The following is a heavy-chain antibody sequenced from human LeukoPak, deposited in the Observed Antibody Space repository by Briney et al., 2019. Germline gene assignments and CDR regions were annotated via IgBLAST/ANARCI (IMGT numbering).Heavy chain of an antibody. J-gene: IGHJ4*02. CDR3: AKGGQWELLPFDY. V-gene: IGHV3-23*01. D-gene: IGHD1-26*01. Sequence: GGSLRLSCAASGFTFSSYAMSWVSHASGKGLEWVSAISGSGGSTYYADSVKGRFTISRDNSKNTLYLQMNSLRAEDTAVYYCAKGGQWELLPFDYWGQGTLVTVSS. CDR1: GFTFSSYA. CDR2: ISGSGGST.